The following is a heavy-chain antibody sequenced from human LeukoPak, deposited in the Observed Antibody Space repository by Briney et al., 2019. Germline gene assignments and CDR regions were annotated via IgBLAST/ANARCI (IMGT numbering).Heavy chain of an antibody. J-gene: IGHJ4*02. CDR3: ARELYDILTGYFGGFDY. D-gene: IGHD3-9*01. CDR1: GFTFSSYS. V-gene: IGHV3-21*01. CDR2: IRMSSSYI. Sequence: GGCLRLFCAASGFTFSSYSMNWVRQAPGKGLEWVSSIRMSSSYIYYTDSVKGRFTICRDNAKNSLYLQMNSLRAEDTAVYYCARELYDILTGYFGGFDYWGQGTLVTVS.